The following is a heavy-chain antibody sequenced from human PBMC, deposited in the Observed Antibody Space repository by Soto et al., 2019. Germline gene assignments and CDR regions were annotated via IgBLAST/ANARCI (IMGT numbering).Heavy chain of an antibody. Sequence: QVQLVQSGAEVKKPGASVKVSCKASGYTFTSYDINWVRQATGQGLEWMGWMNANSGNTGYAQKFQGRVTMTRNTSISTAYMELSSLRSEDTAVYYCARGSSVYSSSFDPGFDPWGQGTLVTVSS. D-gene: IGHD6-13*01. CDR3: ARGSSVYSSSFDPGFDP. V-gene: IGHV1-8*01. CDR2: MNANSGNT. CDR1: GYTFTSYD. J-gene: IGHJ5*02.